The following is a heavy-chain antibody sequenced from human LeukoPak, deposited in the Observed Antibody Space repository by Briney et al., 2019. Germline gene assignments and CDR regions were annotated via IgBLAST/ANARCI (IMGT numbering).Heavy chain of an antibody. CDR1: GYTFTTYY. Sequence: ASVKVSCKASGYTFTTYYMHWVRQAPGQGLEWMGTINPSGGSTSYAQNFQGRLTMTRDTSMSTVYMELSSPRSEDTAVYYCARDLSYYGSGSPSYFDCWGQGTLVTVSS. CDR3: ARDLSYYGSGSPSYFDC. J-gene: IGHJ4*02. CDR2: INPSGGST. V-gene: IGHV1-46*01. D-gene: IGHD3-10*01.